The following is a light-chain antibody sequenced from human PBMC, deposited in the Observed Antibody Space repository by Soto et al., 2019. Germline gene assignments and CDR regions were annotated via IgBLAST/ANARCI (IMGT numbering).Light chain of an antibody. CDR1: TSDVGGYNF. Sequence: QAVVTQPASVSASPGQSITISCTGSTSDVGGYNFVSWYQHHPGKAPKVMIYEVSERPSGVSNRFSGSKSGNTASLTISGLQAEDEADYYCYSYAGSGTYVFGTGTKVTVL. CDR3: YSYAGSGTYV. CDR2: EVS. J-gene: IGLJ1*01. V-gene: IGLV2-23*02.